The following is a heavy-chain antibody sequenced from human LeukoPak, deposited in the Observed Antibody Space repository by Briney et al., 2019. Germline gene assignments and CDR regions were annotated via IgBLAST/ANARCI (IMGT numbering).Heavy chain of an antibody. D-gene: IGHD3-10*01. CDR3: ATDYHGSGKPMFDY. CDR2: INGTAINT. J-gene: IGHJ4*02. Sequence: GGSLRLSCAASGFTIMNSAMNWVRQAPGKGLEWVSAINGTAINTDYADSVKGRFTISRDYSKNTLYLQMNSLRAEDTAVYYCATDYHGSGKPMFDYWGQGTLVTVSS. V-gene: IGHV3-23*01. CDR1: GFTIMNSA.